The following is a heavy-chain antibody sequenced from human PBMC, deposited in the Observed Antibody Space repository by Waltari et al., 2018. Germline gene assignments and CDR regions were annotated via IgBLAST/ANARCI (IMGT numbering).Heavy chain of an antibody. Sequence: QVQLQESGPGLVKPSETLSLTRTVSGYSISSGSYWGWIRQPPGKGLEWIGNIYHSGTTYYNPSLKSRVTISVDTSKNQLSLKLNSVTTADTAVYYCARDRYSGSPKLYYFDYWGQGALVTVSS. V-gene: IGHV4-38-2*02. CDR1: GYSISSGSY. D-gene: IGHD6-13*01. CDR3: ARDRYSGSPKLYYFDY. J-gene: IGHJ4*02. CDR2: IYHSGTT.